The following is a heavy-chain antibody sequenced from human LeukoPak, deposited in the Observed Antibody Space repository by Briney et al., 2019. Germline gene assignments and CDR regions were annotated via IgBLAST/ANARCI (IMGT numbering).Heavy chain of an antibody. CDR1: GFTFSSYW. CDR2: IKRDGSEK. D-gene: IGHD4-17*01. J-gene: IGHJ4*02. CDR3: ARDQLGDGDYLFDS. Sequence: GGSLRLSCAAPGFTFSSYWMSWVRQAPGKGLEWVATIKRDGSEKYYVGSVKGRFTISRDNAKNSLYLQMNSLRAEDTAVYYCARDQLGDGDYLFDSWGQGILVTVSS. V-gene: IGHV3-7*01.